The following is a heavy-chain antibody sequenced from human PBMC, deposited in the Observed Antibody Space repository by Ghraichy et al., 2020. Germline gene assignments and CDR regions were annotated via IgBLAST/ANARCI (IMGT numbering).Heavy chain of an antibody. CDR2: IYSGGST. V-gene: IGHV3-53*01. Sequence: GGSLRLSCAASGFTVSSNYMSWVRQAPGKGLEWVSVIYSGGSTYYADSVKGRFTISRDNSKNTLYLQMNSLRAEDTAVYYCARDLGYSSSWYFHPDHAFDIWGQGTMVTVSS. J-gene: IGHJ3*02. D-gene: IGHD6-13*01. CDR1: GFTVSSNY. CDR3: ARDLGYSSSWYFHPDHAFDI.